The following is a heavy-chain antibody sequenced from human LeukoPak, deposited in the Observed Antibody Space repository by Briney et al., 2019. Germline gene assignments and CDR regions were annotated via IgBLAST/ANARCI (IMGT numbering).Heavy chain of an antibody. CDR3: ARDLAMYYYDSSGCLDY. V-gene: IGHV3-23*01. J-gene: IGHJ4*02. CDR2: ISGSGGST. D-gene: IGHD3-22*01. CDR1: GFTFSTYA. Sequence: GGSLRLSCVVSGFTFSTYAMSWVRQAPGKGLEWVSGISGSGGSTYYADSVKGRFTISRDNSKNTLYLQMSSLRAEDAAVYYCARDLAMYYYDSSGCLDYWGQGTLVTVSS.